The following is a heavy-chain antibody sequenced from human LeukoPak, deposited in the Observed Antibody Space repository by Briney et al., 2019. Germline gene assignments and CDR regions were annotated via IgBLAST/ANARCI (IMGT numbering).Heavy chain of an antibody. Sequence: PGGSLRLSCAASGFTFSTYSMNWVRQAPGKGLEWVSYISSSSSTIYYADSVKVRFTISRDNAKNSLYLQMNSLSADDTAVYYCAGGASEYSSSGDFACWGQGTLVTVS. D-gene: IGHD6-6*01. J-gene: IGHJ4*02. V-gene: IGHV3-48*01. CDR3: AGGASEYSSSGDFAC. CDR2: ISSSSSTI. CDR1: GFTFSTYS.